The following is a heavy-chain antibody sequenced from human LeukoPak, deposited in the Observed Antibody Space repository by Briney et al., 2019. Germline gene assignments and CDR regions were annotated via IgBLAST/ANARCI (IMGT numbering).Heavy chain of an antibody. D-gene: IGHD6-13*01. J-gene: IGHJ4*02. Sequence: SQTLSLTCTVSGGSISSGGYYWSWIRQHPGKGLEWIGYIYYSGSTYYNPSLKSRVTISVDTPKNQFSLKLSSVTAADTAVYYCARVREQQLVFDYWGQGTLVTVSS. V-gene: IGHV4-31*03. CDR2: IYYSGST. CDR1: GGSISSGGYY. CDR3: ARVREQQLVFDY.